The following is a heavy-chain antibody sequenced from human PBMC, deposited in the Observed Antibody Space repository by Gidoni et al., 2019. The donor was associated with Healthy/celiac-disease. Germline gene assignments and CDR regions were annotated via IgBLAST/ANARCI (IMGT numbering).Heavy chain of an antibody. J-gene: IGHJ6*03. CDR3: ARGMVRGVIITNYYYYMDV. CDR2: INHSGST. D-gene: IGHD3-10*01. Sequence: QVQLQQWGSVLLKPSETLSLTRAVYGRSFSGFYWSWIRQPPGKGLEWIGEINHSGSTNYNPSLKSRVTISVDTSKNQFSLKLSSVTAADTAVYYCARGMVRGVIITNYYYYMDVWGKGTTVTVSS. V-gene: IGHV4-34*01. CDR1: GRSFSGFY.